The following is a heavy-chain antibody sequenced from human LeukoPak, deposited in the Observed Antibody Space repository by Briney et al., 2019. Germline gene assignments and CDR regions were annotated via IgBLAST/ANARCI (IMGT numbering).Heavy chain of an antibody. CDR3: ARVRRYYGSGSSIDY. CDR1: GGSISDYF. J-gene: IGHJ4*02. D-gene: IGHD3-10*01. V-gene: IGHV4-59*01. Sequence: SETLSLTCSVSGGSISDYFWSWIRQPPGKGLEWIGYIYYSGRTNYNPSLKSRVTISIDTSKNQFSLKLSSVTAADTAVYYCARVRRYYGSGSSIDYWGQGTLVTVSS. CDR2: IYYSGRT.